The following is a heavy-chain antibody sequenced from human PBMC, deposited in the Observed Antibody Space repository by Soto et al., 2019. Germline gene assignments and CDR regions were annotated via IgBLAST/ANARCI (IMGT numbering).Heavy chain of an antibody. V-gene: IGHV1-18*01. J-gene: IGHJ4*02. CDR3: ARDSRPVDY. CDR2: ISAYNGNT. Sequence: QVQLVQSGAEVKKPGASVKVSCKASGYTFTSYDISWVREAPGQGVEWMGWISAYNGNTNYAQKLQGRVTMNPDTCTSTAYRELRSLRSDDTAVYYCARDSRPVDYWGQGARVTVSA. CDR1: GYTFTSYD.